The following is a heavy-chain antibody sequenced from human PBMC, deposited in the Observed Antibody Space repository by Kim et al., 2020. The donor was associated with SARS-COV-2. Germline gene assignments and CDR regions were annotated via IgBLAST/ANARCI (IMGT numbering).Heavy chain of an antibody. D-gene: IGHD5-18*01. CDR3: ARPGRGYSYAYFDF. J-gene: IGHJ4*02. Sequence: ASVKVSCKTSGYDFDSFSMNWVRQAPGHGLEWMGIVNPGGDSTIYAQKFQGRVTMTRDRSTRTVYMELRSLTSEDTAVYFCARPGRGYSYAYFDFWGQGTLVTVSS. V-gene: IGHV1-46*02. CDR1: GYDFDSFS. CDR2: VNPGGDST.